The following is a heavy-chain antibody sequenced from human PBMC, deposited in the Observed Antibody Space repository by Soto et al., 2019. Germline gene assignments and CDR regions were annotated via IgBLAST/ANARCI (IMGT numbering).Heavy chain of an antibody. CDR1: GYTFTGYY. J-gene: IGHJ3*02. Sequence: GASVKVSCKASGYTFTGYYMHWVRQAPGQGLEWMGWINPNSGGTNYAQKFQGWVTMTRDTSTSTAYMELRSLRSDDTAVYYCARGNRIGAFDIWGQGTMVTVSS. CDR2: INPNSGGT. CDR3: ARGNRIGAFDI. V-gene: IGHV1-2*04. D-gene: IGHD2-15*01.